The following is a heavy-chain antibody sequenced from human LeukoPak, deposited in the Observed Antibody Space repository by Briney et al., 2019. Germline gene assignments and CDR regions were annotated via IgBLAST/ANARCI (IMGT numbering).Heavy chain of an antibody. CDR1: GGSISSYY. CDR3: ARDYYGDYVL. J-gene: IGHJ4*02. Sequence: PSETLSLTCTVSGGSISSYYWSWIRQPPGKGLEWIGYIYYSGSTNYNPSLKSRVTISVDTSKNQFSLKLSSVTAADTAVYYCARDYYGDYVLWGQGTLVTVSS. D-gene: IGHD4-17*01. CDR2: IYYSGST. V-gene: IGHV4-59*01.